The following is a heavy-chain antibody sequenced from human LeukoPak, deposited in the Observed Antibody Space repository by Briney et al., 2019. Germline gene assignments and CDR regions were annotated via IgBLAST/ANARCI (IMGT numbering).Heavy chain of an antibody. J-gene: IGHJ4*02. Sequence: GGSLRLSCAVSGFTFRSYGMHWVRQAPGKGLEWVAVIWYDGCNKYYADSVKGRFTISRDNSKNTLYLQMNSLRAEDTGVYYCARGYGGNSASLDYWGQGTLVTVSS. CDR3: ARGYGGNSASLDY. CDR2: IWYDGCNK. V-gene: IGHV3-33*01. CDR1: GFTFRSYG. D-gene: IGHD4-23*01.